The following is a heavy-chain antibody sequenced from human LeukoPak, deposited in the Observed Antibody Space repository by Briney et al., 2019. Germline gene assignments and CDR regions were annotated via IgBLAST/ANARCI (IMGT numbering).Heavy chain of an antibody. V-gene: IGHV4-39*07. D-gene: IGHD6-19*01. Sequence: SETLSLTCTVSGGSISSSGYYWGWIRQPPGKGLEWIGSIYTSGSTNYNPALKSRVTISVDTSKNQFSLRLGSVTAADTAVYFCARQYSTGWYICFDHWGQGALVTVSS. CDR2: IYTSGST. CDR3: ARQYSTGWYICFDH. CDR1: GGSISSSGYY. J-gene: IGHJ4*02.